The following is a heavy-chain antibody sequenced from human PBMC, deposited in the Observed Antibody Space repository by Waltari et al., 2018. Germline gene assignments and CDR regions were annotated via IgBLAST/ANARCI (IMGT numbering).Heavy chain of an antibody. CDR2: IYPGDSDT. V-gene: IGHV5-51*01. Sequence: EVQLVQSGAEVKKPRESLKISCKGSGYSFTSYWIGWVRQMPGKGLEWMGIIYPGDSDTRYSPSFQGQVTISADKSISTAYLQWSSLKASDTAMYYCARRSDYYDSSGYYYDYYYYYGMDVWGQGTTVTVSS. D-gene: IGHD3-22*01. CDR3: ARRSDYYDSSGYYYDYYYYYGMDV. J-gene: IGHJ6*02. CDR1: GYSFTSYW.